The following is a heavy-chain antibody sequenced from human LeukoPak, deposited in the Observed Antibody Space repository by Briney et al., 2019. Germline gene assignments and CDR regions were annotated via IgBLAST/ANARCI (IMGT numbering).Heavy chain of an antibody. Sequence: ASVKVSCKASGYTFTSYGISWVRQAPGQGLEWMGWISAHNGNTNYAQKLQGRVTMTTDTSTSTAYMELRSLRSDDTAVYYCAREGYCSGGSCRHNWFDPWGQGTLVTVSS. V-gene: IGHV1-18*04. D-gene: IGHD2-15*01. CDR3: AREGYCSGGSCRHNWFDP. J-gene: IGHJ5*02. CDR2: ISAHNGNT. CDR1: GYTFTSYG.